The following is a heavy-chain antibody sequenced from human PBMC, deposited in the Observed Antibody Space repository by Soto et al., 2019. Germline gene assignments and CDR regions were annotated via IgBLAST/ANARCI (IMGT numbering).Heavy chain of an antibody. Sequence: ASVKVSCKASGYTFTRYYMHWVRQAPGQGLEWMGIINPSDRTTAYEQKFQGRITMTTDTSTSTVYMELSSLTSDDTAVYYCARTINVDRGMITWPGDYWGQGTLVTVSSGKPLHGESLKISCKGSGYTYHGMDVWGQGTTVTVSS. D-gene: IGHD3-10*01. CDR2: INPSDRTT. J-gene: IGHJ6*02. V-gene: IGHV1-46*01. CDR1: GYTFTRYY. CDR3: ARTINVDRGMITWPGDYWGQGTLVTVSSGKPLHGESLKISCKGSGYTYHGMDV.